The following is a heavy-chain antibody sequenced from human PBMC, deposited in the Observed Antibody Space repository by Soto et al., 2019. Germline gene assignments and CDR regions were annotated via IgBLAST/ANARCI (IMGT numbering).Heavy chain of an antibody. Sequence: GGSLRLSCATSGFTFSDYYMNWIRQAPGKGLEWVANIKQDGSEKWYVDSVKGRFTISRDNAKNSLFLQMNSLRDEDTAVYYCARVAIASGGVIAVTYALDVWGQGTTVTVSS. CDR3: ARVAIASGGVIAVTYALDV. D-gene: IGHD3-16*02. CDR2: IKQDGSEK. V-gene: IGHV3-7*02. J-gene: IGHJ6*02. CDR1: GFTFSDYY.